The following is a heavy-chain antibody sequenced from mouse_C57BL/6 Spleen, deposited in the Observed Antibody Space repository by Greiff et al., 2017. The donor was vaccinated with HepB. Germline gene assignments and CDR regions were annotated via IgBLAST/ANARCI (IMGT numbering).Heavy chain of an antibody. CDR2: IDPSDSET. Sequence: QVQLQQPGAELVRPGSSVKLSCKASGYTFTSYWMHWVKQRPIQGLEWIGNIDPSDSETHYNQKFKDKATLTVDKSSSTAYMQLSSLTAEDSAVYYCARRGNAMDYWGQGTSVTVSS. V-gene: IGHV1-52*01. CDR3: ARRGNAMDY. J-gene: IGHJ4*01. CDR1: GYTFTSYW.